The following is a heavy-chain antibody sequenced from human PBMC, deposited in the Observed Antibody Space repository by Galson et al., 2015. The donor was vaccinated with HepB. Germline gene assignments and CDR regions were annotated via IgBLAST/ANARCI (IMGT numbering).Heavy chain of an antibody. V-gene: IGHV3-7*01. D-gene: IGHD3-3*01. J-gene: IGHJ4*02. CDR2: IKQDGSEK. CDR3: ASIGFHDFWSGSPTDY. CDR1: GFTFSSYW. Sequence: SLRLSCAASGFTFSSYWMSWVRQAPGKGLEWVANIKQDGSEKYYVDSVKGRFTISRDNAKNSLYLQMNSLRAEDTAVYYCASIGFHDFWSGSPTDYWGQGTLVTVSS.